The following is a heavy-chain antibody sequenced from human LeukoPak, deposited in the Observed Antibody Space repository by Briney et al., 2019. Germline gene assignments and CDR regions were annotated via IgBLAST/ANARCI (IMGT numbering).Heavy chain of an antibody. Sequence: PSGTLSLTCTVSGGSISSYYWSWIRQPPGKGLEWIGYIYYSGSTNYNPSLKSRVTISVDTSKNQFSLKLSSVTAADTAVYCCARFNLGRRESSSVGFDPWGQGTLVTVSS. D-gene: IGHD3-16*02. CDR2: IYYSGST. CDR3: ARFNLGRRESSSVGFDP. J-gene: IGHJ5*02. CDR1: GGSISSYY. V-gene: IGHV4-59*01.